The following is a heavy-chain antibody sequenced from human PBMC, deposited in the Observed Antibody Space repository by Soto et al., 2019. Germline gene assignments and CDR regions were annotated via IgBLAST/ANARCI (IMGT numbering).Heavy chain of an antibody. CDR2: IYYSGST. CDR1: GGSISSGGYY. D-gene: IGHD5-18*01. Sequence: SETLSLTCTVSGGSISSGGYYWSWIRQHPGKGLEWIGYIYYSGSTYYNPSLKSRVTISVDTSKNQFSLKLSSVTAADTAVYYCPRSGANSLGNYYMDVWRKGNTVTVSS. CDR3: PRSGANSLGNYYMDV. V-gene: IGHV4-31*03. J-gene: IGHJ6*03.